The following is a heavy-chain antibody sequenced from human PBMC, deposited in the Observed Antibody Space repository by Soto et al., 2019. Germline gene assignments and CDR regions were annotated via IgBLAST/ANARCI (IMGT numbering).Heavy chain of an antibody. CDR2: IIPIFGTA. CDR3: ARVAVHMVYGFWSCSGGMDV. D-gene: IGHD3-3*01. Sequence: QVQLVQSGAEVKKPGSSVKVSCKASGCTFSSYAISWVRQAPGQGLEWMGGIIPIFGTANYAQKFQGRVTITAGETTSTECMGLSRLGYEDTTVYYCARVAVHMVYGFWSCSGGMDVWGQGTTVTVSS. J-gene: IGHJ6*01. CDR1: GCTFSSYA. V-gene: IGHV1-69*01.